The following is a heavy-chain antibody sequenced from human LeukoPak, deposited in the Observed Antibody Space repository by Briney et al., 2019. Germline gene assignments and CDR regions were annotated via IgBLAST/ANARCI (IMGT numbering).Heavy chain of an antibody. CDR1: GGSFSGYY. J-gene: IGHJ4*02. CDR2: INHSGST. Sequence: PSETLSLTCAVYGGSFSGYYWSWIRQPPGKGLEWIGEINHSGSTNYNPSLKSRVTISADTSKNQFSLELSSVTAADTAVYFCARAARAGDKRFDYWGQGTLVTVSS. D-gene: IGHD6-13*01. V-gene: IGHV4-34*01. CDR3: ARAARAGDKRFDY.